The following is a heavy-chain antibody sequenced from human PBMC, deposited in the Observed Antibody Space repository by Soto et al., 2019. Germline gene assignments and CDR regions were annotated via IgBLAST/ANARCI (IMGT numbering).Heavy chain of an antibody. Sequence: QVQLQESGPGLVKPSETLSLTCTVSGGSVSSGSYYWSWIRQPPGKGLEWIGYIYYSGSTNHNPSLKSRVTISVDTSKNQFSLKLTSVTAADTAVYYCARDRSSYGGGPDAFDIRGQGTMVTVSS. D-gene: IGHD4-17*01. CDR1: GGSVSSGSYY. CDR3: ARDRSSYGGGPDAFDI. CDR2: IYYSGST. V-gene: IGHV4-61*01. J-gene: IGHJ3*02.